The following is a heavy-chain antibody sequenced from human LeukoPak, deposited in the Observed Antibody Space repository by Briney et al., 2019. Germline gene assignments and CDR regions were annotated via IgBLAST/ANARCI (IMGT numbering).Heavy chain of an antibody. J-gene: IGHJ4*02. Sequence: GGSLRLSCAASGFTFSSYAMSWVRQAPGQGLEWVSAISGSGGSTYYADSVKGRFTISRDNSKNTLYLQMNSLRAEDTAVYYCAKDWTYGSGSYYDYWGQGTLVTVSS. CDR2: ISGSGGST. V-gene: IGHV3-23*01. CDR3: AKDWTYGSGSYYDY. CDR1: GFTFSSYA. D-gene: IGHD3-10*01.